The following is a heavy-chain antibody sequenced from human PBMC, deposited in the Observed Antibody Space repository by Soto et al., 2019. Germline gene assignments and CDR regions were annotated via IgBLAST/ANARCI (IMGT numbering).Heavy chain of an antibody. J-gene: IGHJ5*02. Sequence: SETLSLTCTVSGGSISSSSYYWGWIRQPPGKGLEWIGSIYYSGSTNYNPSLKGRFTISRDNAKNSLYLQMNSLRAEDTAVYYCARPPLYSNSNWFAPWGQGTLVTVSS. CDR2: IYYSGST. CDR1: GGSISSSSYY. CDR3: ARPPLYSNSNWFAP. V-gene: IGHV4-39*01. D-gene: IGHD4-4*01.